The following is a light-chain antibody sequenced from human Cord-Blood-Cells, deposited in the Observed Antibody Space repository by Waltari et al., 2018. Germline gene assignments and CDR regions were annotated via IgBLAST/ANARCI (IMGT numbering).Light chain of an antibody. Sequence: QSVLTQPPSVSGAPGQRVTIPCTGSSPNIGAGYDVHWSQQLPGTAPKLLIYGNSNRPSGVPDRFSGSKSGTSASLAITGLQAEDEADYYCQSYDSSLSGPYVVFGGGTKLTVL. CDR3: QSYDSSLSGPYVV. V-gene: IGLV1-40*01. CDR2: GNS. J-gene: IGLJ2*01. CDR1: SPNIGAGYD.